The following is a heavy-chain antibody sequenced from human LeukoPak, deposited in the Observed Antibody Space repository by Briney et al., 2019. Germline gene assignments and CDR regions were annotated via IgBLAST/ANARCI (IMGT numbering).Heavy chain of an antibody. J-gene: IGHJ6*03. V-gene: IGHV3-23*01. CDR1: GFTFSSYA. D-gene: IGHD6-6*01. Sequence: GGSLRLSCAASGFTFSSYAMSWVRQAPGKGLEWVSAISGSGGSTYYADSVKGRFTISRDNSKNTLYLQMNSLRAEDTAVYYCAKDSSSSRNYYHYMDVWSKGTTVTVSS. CDR3: AKDSSSSRNYYHYMDV. CDR2: ISGSGGST.